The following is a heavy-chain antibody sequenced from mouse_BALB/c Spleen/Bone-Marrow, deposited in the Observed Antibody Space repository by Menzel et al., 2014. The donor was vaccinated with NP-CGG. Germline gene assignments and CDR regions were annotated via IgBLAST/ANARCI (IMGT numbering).Heavy chain of an antibody. J-gene: IGHJ4*01. Sequence: EVKLVESGGGLVQPGGSRKLSCAASGFTFSSFGMHWVRQAPEKGLEWVAYISSGSSTIYYADTVKGRFTISRDNPKNTLFLQMTSLRSEDTATYYCARYGYYDAMDYWGQGTSVTVSS. CDR3: ARYGYYDAMDY. D-gene: IGHD2-2*01. CDR2: ISSGSSTI. V-gene: IGHV5-17*02. CDR1: GFTFSSFG.